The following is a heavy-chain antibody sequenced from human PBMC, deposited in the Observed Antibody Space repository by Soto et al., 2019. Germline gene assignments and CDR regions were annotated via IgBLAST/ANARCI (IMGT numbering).Heavy chain of an antibody. CDR2: IIPILGIA. CDR3: ARVTPPPPVLSPVNYYGMDV. J-gene: IGHJ6*02. Sequence: QVQLVQSGAEVKKPGSSVKVSCKASGGTFSSYTISWVRQAPGQGLEWMGRIIPILGIANYAQKFQGRVTITDDKSTSTDYMELSSLSAEDTAVYYCARVTPPPPVLSPVNYYGMDVWGQGTTVTVSS. V-gene: IGHV1-69*02. CDR1: GGTFSSYT. D-gene: IGHD4-17*01.